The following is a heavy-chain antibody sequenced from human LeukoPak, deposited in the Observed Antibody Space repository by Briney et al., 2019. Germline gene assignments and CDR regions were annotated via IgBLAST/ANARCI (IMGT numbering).Heavy chain of an antibody. J-gene: IGHJ4*02. Sequence: GGSLRLSCSASGFTFRXXXXXXVRXXXXXXXXXXSAISXXGDYTYYXXXXXXXXXIXRDNSKNTLYLQMSSLRPEDTAVYYCLYVPPGSSWYFDYWGQGTLVTVSS. D-gene: IGHD6-13*01. V-gene: IGHV3-64D*06. CDR2: ISXXGDYT. CDR1: GFTFRXXX. CDR3: LYVPPGSSWYFDY.